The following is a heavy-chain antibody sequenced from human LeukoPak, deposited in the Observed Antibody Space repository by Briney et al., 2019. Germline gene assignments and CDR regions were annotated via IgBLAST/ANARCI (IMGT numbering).Heavy chain of an antibody. J-gene: IGHJ4*02. CDR1: GFTFSSYA. CDR2: ISGSGGST. D-gene: IGHD4-23*01. CDR3: AKDRGYGGNSVYYFDY. V-gene: IGHV3-23*01. Sequence: GGSLRLSCAASGFTFSSYAMSWVRQAPGKGLEWVSAISGSGGSTYYADSVKGRFTISRDNSKNTLYLQMNSLRAEDTAVYYCAKDRGYGGNSVYYFDYWGRGTLVTVSS.